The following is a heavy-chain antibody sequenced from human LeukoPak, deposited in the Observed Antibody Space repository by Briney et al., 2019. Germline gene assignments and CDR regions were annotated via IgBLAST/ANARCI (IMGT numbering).Heavy chain of an antibody. CDR2: ITASGGTT. CDR1: GPTFSSYS. Sequence: GGSLRLSCEGSGPTFSSYSMSWVRQAPGRGLEWVSGITASGGTTYYAASVTGRFTISRDNSKNTLYLQMNSLRAEDTAIYYCAKMSGYFDYWGQGTLVTVSS. J-gene: IGHJ4*02. V-gene: IGHV3-23*01. CDR3: AKMSGYFDY.